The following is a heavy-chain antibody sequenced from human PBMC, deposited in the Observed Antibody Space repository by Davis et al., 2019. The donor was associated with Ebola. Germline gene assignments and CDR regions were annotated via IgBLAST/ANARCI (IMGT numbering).Heavy chain of an antibody. CDR1: GFTFSTYT. CDR3: TRDSANDYYYYYGMDV. J-gene: IGHJ6*02. D-gene: IGHD4/OR15-4a*01. CDR2: MTGGSSSTV. V-gene: IGHV3-48*02. Sequence: GESLKISCAASGFTFSTYTMNWVRQAPGKGLEWLSYMTGGSSSTVYYADSVEGRFTISRDNAKNSLYLEMNSLREEDTAVYYCTRDSANDYYYYYGMDVWGQGTTVTVSS.